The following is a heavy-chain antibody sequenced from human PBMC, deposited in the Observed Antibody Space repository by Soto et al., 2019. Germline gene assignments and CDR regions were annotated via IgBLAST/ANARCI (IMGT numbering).Heavy chain of an antibody. J-gene: IGHJ4*02. D-gene: IGHD3-16*01. V-gene: IGHV3-23*01. CDR3: AKSKLTTPSFGFGF. CDR1: GFTFNIYA. Sequence: GGSLILSCEASGFTFNIYAMNWVRHAPGKGLEWVSTISGSGGITHYADSVKGRFTLSRDTSNNTLYLQMNNLRFEDSALYYCAKSKLTTPSFGFGFWGQGALVTVSS. CDR2: ISGSGGIT.